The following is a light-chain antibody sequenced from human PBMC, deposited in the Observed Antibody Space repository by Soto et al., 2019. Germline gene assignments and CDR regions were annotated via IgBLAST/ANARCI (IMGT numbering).Light chain of an antibody. CDR3: LQHNSYPIT. V-gene: IGKV1-5*03. CDR2: KAS. CDR1: QTISSW. Sequence: DIQMTQSPSALSGSVGDRVTITCRASQTISSWLAWYQQKPGKAPKLLIYKASTLKSGVPSRFSGSGSGTEFTLTISSLQPEDFGTYYCLQHNSYPITFGQGTRREIK. J-gene: IGKJ5*01.